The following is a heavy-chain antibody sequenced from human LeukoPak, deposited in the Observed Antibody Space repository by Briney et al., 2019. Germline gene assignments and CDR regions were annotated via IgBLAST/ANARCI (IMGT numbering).Heavy chain of an antibody. CDR3: ARGVTYYYDSSGYHKEDDAFDI. CDR2: INHSGST. J-gene: IGHJ3*02. CDR1: GGSFSGYY. D-gene: IGHD3-22*01. Sequence: SETLSLTCAVYGGSFSGYYWSWIRQPPGKGLEWIGEINHSGSTNYNPSLKSRVTISVDTSKNQFSLKLSSVTAADTAVYYCARGVTYYYDSSGYHKEDDAFDIWGQGTMVTVSS. V-gene: IGHV4-34*01.